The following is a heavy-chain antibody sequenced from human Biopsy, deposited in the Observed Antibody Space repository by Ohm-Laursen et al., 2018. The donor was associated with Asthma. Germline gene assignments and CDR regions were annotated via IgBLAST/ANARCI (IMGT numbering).Heavy chain of an antibody. D-gene: IGHD2-8*01. CDR1: GGSFSAYY. CDR3: ARGPSPHYHTSNGKFDL. CDR2: INHSGST. J-gene: IGHJ5*02. Sequence: GTLSLTCAAYGGSFSAYYWSWIRQPPGKGLEWIAEINHSGSTNYNPSLKSRVTMSVDTSKNQLFLNLSSVTAADTAVYFCARGPSPHYHTSNGKFDLWGQGTLVTVSS. V-gene: IGHV4-34*01.